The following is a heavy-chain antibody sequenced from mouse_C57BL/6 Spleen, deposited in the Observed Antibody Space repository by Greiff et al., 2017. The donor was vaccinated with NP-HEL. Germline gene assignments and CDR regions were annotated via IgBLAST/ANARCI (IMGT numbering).Heavy chain of an antibody. V-gene: IGHV5-17*01. CDR1: GFTFSDYG. J-gene: IGHJ4*01. CDR3: ARRAAQAPYYAMDY. CDR2: ISSGSSTI. Sequence: VQLKESGGGLVKPGGSLKLSCAASGFTFSDYGMHWVRQAPEKGLEWVAYISSGSSTIYYADTVKGRFTISRDNAKNTLFLQMTSLRSEDTAMYYCARRAAQAPYYAMDYWGQGTSVTVSS. D-gene: IGHD3-2*02.